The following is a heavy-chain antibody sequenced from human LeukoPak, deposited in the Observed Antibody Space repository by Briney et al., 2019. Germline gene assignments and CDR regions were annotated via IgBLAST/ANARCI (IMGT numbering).Heavy chain of an antibody. J-gene: IGHJ5*02. CDR2: IYTSGST. CDR3: ARGGKNWFDP. Sequence: SETLSLTCTVSGGSISSGYYSWSWIRQPAGKGLEWIGRIYTSGSTNYNPSLKSRVTISVDTSKNQFSLKLSSVTAADTAVYYCARGGKNWFDPWGEGTLVTVSS. V-gene: IGHV4-61*02. CDR1: GGSISSGYYS.